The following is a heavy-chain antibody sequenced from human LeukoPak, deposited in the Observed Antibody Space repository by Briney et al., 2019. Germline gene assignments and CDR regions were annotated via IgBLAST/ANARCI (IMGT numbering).Heavy chain of an antibody. CDR2: IIPILSIA. CDR3: ARDYYDSSGYLN. J-gene: IGHJ4*02. V-gene: IGHV1-69*04. CDR1: GGTFSSYT. D-gene: IGHD3-22*01. Sequence: ASVKVSCKASGGTFSSYTISWVRQAPGQGLEWMGRIIPILSIANYAQKFQGRVTITADKSTSTAYMELSSLRSEDTAVYYCARDYYDSSGYLNWGQGTLVTVSS.